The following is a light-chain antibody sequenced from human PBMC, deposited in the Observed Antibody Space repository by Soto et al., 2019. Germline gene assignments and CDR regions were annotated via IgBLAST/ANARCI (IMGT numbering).Light chain of an antibody. Sequence: EILMTQSPGSITLSXCAGATLSCRASQSVDSNLAWYQQKPGQAPRLLIYGASTRATGISARFSGSGSGTEFTLTISSLQSEDFGVYYCQQYNNWWTFGQGTKVDIK. CDR2: GAS. CDR3: QQYNNWWT. CDR1: QSVDSN. J-gene: IGKJ1*01. V-gene: IGKV3-15*01.